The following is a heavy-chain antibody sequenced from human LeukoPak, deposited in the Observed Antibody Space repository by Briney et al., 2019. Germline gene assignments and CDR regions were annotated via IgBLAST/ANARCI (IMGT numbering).Heavy chain of an antibody. CDR2: INHSGST. CDR1: GGSFSGYY. Sequence: PSETLSLTCAVYGGSFSGYYWSWIRQPPGKGLEWIGEINHSGSTNYHPSLKSRVTISVDTSKNQFSLKLSSVTAADTAVYYCACQMATIRVNAFDIWGQGTMVTVSS. V-gene: IGHV4-34*01. CDR3: ACQMATIRVNAFDI. D-gene: IGHD5-24*01. J-gene: IGHJ3*02.